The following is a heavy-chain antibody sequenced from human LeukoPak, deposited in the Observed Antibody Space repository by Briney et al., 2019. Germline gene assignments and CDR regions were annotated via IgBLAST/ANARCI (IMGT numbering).Heavy chain of an antibody. D-gene: IGHD3-10*01. CDR2: INGDGRRI. V-gene: IGHV3-74*01. J-gene: IGHJ5*02. CDR3: VRDLPRTSGP. CDR1: GFTFRTYA. Sequence: GGSLRLSCEASGFTFRTYAMSWVRQAPGKGLVWVSHINGDGRRINYADDVKGRFTISRDNAKNTLYLQMNSLRVEDTAVYYCVRDLPRTSGPWGQGTLVTVSS.